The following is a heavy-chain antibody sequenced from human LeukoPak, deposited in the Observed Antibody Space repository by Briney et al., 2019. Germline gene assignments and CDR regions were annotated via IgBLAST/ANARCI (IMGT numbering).Heavy chain of an antibody. Sequence: SETLSLTCTVSGGSISSYYWSWIRQPPGKGLEWIGYIYYSGSTNYNPSLKSRVTISVDTSKNQFSLKLSSVTAADTAVYYCAGSSTSGGDYWGQGTLVTVSS. CDR1: GGSISSYY. CDR3: AGSSTSGGDY. J-gene: IGHJ4*02. D-gene: IGHD2-2*01. CDR2: IYYSGST. V-gene: IGHV4-59*01.